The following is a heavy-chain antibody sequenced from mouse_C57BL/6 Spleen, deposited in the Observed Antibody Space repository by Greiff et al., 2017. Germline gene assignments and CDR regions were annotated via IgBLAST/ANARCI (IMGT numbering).Heavy chain of an antibody. CDR2: INPYNGGT. J-gene: IGHJ3*01. Sequence: VQLQQPGPVLVKPGASVKMSCKASGYTFTDYYMNWVKQSHGKSLEWIGVINPYNGGTSYNQKFKGKATLTVDKSSSTAYMELSSLTSEDSAVYYCARKDYDDDVGFAYWGQGTLVTVSA. CDR3: ARKDYDDDVGFAY. D-gene: IGHD2-4*01. V-gene: IGHV1-19*01. CDR1: GYTFTDYY.